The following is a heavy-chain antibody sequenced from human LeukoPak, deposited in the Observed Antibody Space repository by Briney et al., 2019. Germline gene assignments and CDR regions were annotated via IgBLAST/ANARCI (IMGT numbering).Heavy chain of an antibody. CDR2: IYTSGST. CDR1: GGSISSYY. J-gene: IGHJ5*02. CDR3: ARERRVGQQLDNWFDP. V-gene: IGHV4-4*07. Sequence: SETLSLTCTVSGGSISSYYWSWIRQPAGKGLEWIGRIYTSGSTNYNPSLKSRVTMSVDTSKNQFSLKLSSVTAADTAVYYCARERRVGQQLDNWFDPWGQGTLVTVSS. D-gene: IGHD6-13*01.